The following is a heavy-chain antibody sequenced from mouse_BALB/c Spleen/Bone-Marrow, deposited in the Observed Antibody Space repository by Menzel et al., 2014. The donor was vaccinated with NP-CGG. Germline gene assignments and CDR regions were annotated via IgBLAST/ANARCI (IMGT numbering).Heavy chain of an antibody. V-gene: IGHV1-9*01. CDR3: ARRDGYWYFDV. D-gene: IGHD2-3*01. CDR2: ILPGSGST. CDR1: GYTFSSYW. J-gene: IGHJ1*01. Sequence: QVQLQQSGAELMKPGASVKISCKATGYTFSSYWIEWVKQRPGHGLEWIGEILPGSGSTNYNEKFKGKATFTADTSSNTAYMQLSSLTPEDSAVYYCARRDGYWYFDVWGAGTTVTVSS.